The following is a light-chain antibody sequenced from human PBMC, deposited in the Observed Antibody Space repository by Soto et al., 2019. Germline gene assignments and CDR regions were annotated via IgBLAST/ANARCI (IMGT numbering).Light chain of an antibody. CDR1: TGAVTSDHY. CDR3: LLSYRGVGV. Sequence: QAVVTQEPSLTVSPGGTVTLTCGSNTGAVTSDHYPYWFQQKPGQAPRTLIYDTNNEHSWTPARFSGSLRGGKAALTLSGAQPEDEADYYCLLSYRGVGVFGGGTKVTVL. J-gene: IGLJ2*01. V-gene: IGLV7-46*01. CDR2: DTN.